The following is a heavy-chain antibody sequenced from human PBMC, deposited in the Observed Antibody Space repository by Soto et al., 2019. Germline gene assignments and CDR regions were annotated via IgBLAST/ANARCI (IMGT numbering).Heavy chain of an antibody. V-gene: IGHV3-23*01. CDR1: GFTFSSYA. CDR2: ISGSGGST. CDR3: AKDPDPRGWYGGWFYP. D-gene: IGHD6-19*01. Sequence: GGSLRLSCAASGFTFSSYAMSWVRQAPGKGLEWVSAISGSGGSTYYADSVKGRFTISRDNSKNTLYLQMNSLRAEDTAVYYCAKDPDPRGWYGGWFYPWGQGTLVTVS. J-gene: IGHJ5*02.